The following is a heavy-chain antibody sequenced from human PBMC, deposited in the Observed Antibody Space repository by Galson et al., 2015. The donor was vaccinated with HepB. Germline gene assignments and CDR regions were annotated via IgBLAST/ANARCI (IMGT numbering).Heavy chain of an antibody. V-gene: IGHV3-23*01. CDR1: GFTFSSYA. J-gene: IGHJ4*02. Sequence: SLRLSCAASGFTFSSYAMSWVRQAPGKGLEWVSSISGSGDTTYYADSVKGRFTISRDNSKNTLYLQMNSLRAEDTAVYYCAKVAYYYDIIDYYGKNYYFDYWGQGTLVTVSS. D-gene: IGHD3-22*01. CDR3: AKVAYYYDIIDYYGKNYYFDY. CDR2: ISGSGDTT.